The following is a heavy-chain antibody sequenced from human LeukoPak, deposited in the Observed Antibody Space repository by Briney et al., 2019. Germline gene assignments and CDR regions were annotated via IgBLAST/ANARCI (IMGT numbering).Heavy chain of an antibody. CDR2: INPNSGGT. CDR1: GYTFTSYY. D-gene: IGHD3-22*01. V-gene: IGHV1-2*02. Sequence: GASVKVSCKASGYTFTSYYMHWVRQAPGQGLEWMGWINPNSGGTNYAQKFQGRVTMTRDTSISTAYMELSRLRSDDTAVYYCARVVDYYDSSGYYSDYFDYWGQGTLVTVSS. J-gene: IGHJ4*02. CDR3: ARVVDYYDSSGYYSDYFDY.